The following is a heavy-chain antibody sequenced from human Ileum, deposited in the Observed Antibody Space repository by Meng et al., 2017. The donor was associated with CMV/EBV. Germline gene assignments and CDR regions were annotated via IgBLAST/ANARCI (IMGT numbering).Heavy chain of an antibody. Sequence: VHLQDSGPVLVNLSQPLCFTCTVSGGSIGSGDYWVSWIRQPPGMGLDWIGYISYSGSTYYNPSLRSRVTVSVDTSNNQFSLDLRSGTAAETAVYYCARAVAGWYFDLWGRGTLVTVSS. CDR1: GGSIGSGDYW. CDR2: ISYSGST. J-gene: IGHJ2*01. D-gene: IGHD3-10*01. CDR3: ARAVAGWYFDL. V-gene: IGHV4-30-4*08.